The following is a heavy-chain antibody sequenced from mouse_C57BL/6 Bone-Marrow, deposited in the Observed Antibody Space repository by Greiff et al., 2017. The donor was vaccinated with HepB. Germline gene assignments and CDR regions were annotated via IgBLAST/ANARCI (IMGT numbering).Heavy chain of an antibody. CDR3: TTGITTTSYFDY. CDR1: GFNIKDDY. D-gene: IGHD2-4*01. V-gene: IGHV14-4*01. Sequence: EVKLVESGAELVRPGASVKLSCTASGFNIKDDYMHWVKQRPEQGLEWIGWIDPENGDTEYASKFQGKATITADTSSNTAYLQLSSLTSEDTAVYYCTTGITTTSYFDYWGQGTTLTVSS. CDR2: IDPENGDT. J-gene: IGHJ2*01.